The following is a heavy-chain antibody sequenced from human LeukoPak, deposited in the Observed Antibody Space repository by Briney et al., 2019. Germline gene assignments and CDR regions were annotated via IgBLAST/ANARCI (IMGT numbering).Heavy chain of an antibody. V-gene: IGHV4-4*07. CDR2: ISSRGST. CDR3: ARTPIYYYGSSGYYN. CDR1: AGSISNYY. D-gene: IGHD3-22*01. Sequence: PSETLSLTCTVSAGSISNYYWSWIRQPAGKGLEWIGRISSRGSTNYNPSLKSRVTMSIDTSKNQFSLKLSSVTAADTAVYYCARTPIYYYGSSGYYNWGQGTLVTVSS. J-gene: IGHJ4*02.